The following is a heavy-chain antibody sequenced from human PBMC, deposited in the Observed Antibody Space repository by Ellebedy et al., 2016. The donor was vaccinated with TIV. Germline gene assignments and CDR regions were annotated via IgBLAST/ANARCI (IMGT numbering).Heavy chain of an antibody. J-gene: IGHJ6*02. D-gene: IGHD3-10*01. CDR2: IIPSLGTP. V-gene: IGHV1-69*13. CDR1: GGTFSRYA. Sequence: AASVKVSCKASGGTFSRYALNWVRQAPGQGLEWMGGIIPSLGTPVYAQKFQGRVTIIADEYTSTVDIEVSSMRFEDTAVYYCAKDLVDYFSTRSGGMDVWGQGTTVTVSS. CDR3: AKDLVDYFSTRSGGMDV.